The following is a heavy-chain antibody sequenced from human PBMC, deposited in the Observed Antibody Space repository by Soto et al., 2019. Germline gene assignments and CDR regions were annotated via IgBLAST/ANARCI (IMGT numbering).Heavy chain of an antibody. V-gene: IGHV4-30-2*01. J-gene: IGHJ4*02. CDR1: GGSISSGGYS. Sequence: SETLSLTCAVSGGSISSGGYSWSWIRQPPGKGLEWIGYIYHSGSTYYNPSLKSRVTISVDRSKNQFSLKLSSVTAADTAVYYCARMRGYFDYWGQGTLVTVSS. CDR3: ARMRGYFDY. CDR2: IYHSGST.